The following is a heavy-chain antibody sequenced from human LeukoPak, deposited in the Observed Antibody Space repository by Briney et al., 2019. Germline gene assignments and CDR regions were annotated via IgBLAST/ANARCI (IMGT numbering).Heavy chain of an antibody. CDR1: GYIFSSYA. J-gene: IGHJ3*01. CDR2: ISAYNGNT. V-gene: IGHV1-18*01. CDR3: ARSKGGITMIVVVNSAFDV. D-gene: IGHD3-22*01. Sequence: ASVKVSCKASGYIFSSYAISWVRQAPGQGLGWMGWISAYNGNTNYAQNLQGRVTLTTDTSTSAAYMELRSLRSDDTAVYYCARSKGGITMIVVVNSAFDVWGPGTMVTVSS.